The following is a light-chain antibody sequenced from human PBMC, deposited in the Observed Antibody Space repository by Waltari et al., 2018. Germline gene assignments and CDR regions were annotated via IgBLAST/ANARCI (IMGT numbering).Light chain of an antibody. J-gene: IGKJ1*01. CDR3: QQYYNDAT. Sequence: DIVMTQSPESLAVPLGETATINCKSSQSVLYSSNDKNYFAWYQQKPGQPPKLLIYWASTRESGVPDRFSGSGSGTDFTLTISSLQAEDATVYYCQQYYNDATFGQGTKVEIK. CDR2: WAS. V-gene: IGKV4-1*01. CDR1: QSVLYSSNDKNY.